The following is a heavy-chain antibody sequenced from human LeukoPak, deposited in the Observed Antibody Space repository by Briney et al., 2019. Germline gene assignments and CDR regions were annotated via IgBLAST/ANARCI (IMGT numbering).Heavy chain of an antibody. CDR1: GGSISSSSYY. J-gene: IGHJ4*02. Sequence: PSETLSLTCTVSGGSISSSSYYWGWIRQPPGKGLEWIGSIYYSGSTNYNPSLKSRVTMSVDTSKNQFSLKLSSVTAADTAVYYCARGGHITMVRGVPFDYWGQGTLVTVSS. CDR3: ARGGHITMVRGVPFDY. CDR2: IYYSGST. V-gene: IGHV4-39*07. D-gene: IGHD3-10*01.